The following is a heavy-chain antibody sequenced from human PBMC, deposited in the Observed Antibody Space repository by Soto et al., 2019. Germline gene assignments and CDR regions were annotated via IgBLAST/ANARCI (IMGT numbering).Heavy chain of an antibody. V-gene: IGHV4-31*03. CDR2: IYYSGST. J-gene: IGHJ4*02. D-gene: IGHD3-10*01. Sequence: SETLSLTCTVSGGSISSGGYYWSWIRQHPGKGLEWIGYIYYSGSTYYNPSLKSRVTISVDTSKNQFSLKLSSVTAADTAVYYSARDPGYGPEGHDYWGQGTLVTVSS. CDR1: GGSISSGGYY. CDR3: ARDPGYGPEGHDY.